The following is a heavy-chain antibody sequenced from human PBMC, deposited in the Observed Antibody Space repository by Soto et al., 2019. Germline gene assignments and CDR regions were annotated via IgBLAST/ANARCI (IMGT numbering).Heavy chain of an antibody. CDR2: IIPILGIA. V-gene: IGHV1-69*10. CDR3: ARVGREAGYYDSSGYYYLDY. D-gene: IGHD3-22*01. J-gene: IGHJ4*02. CDR1: GGTFSSYA. Sequence: ASVKVSCKASGGTFSSYAISWVRQAPGQGLEWMGGIIPILGIANYAQKFQGRVTITADKSTSTAYMELSSLRSEDTAVYYCARVGREAGYYDSSGYYYLDYWGQGTLVTVSS.